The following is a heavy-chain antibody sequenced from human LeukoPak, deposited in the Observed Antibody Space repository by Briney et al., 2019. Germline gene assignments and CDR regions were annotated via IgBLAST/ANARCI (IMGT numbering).Heavy chain of an antibody. Sequence: PSETLSLTCTVSGGSVRSGNYFWSWIRQPSGTGLEWIGYISYSGSTNYNPSLKSRVTLSVDTPKTQFSLNLNSVTAADTAVYYCARDSSGYYLDYWGQGTLVTVSS. V-gene: IGHV4-61*01. CDR2: ISYSGST. CDR1: GGSVRSGNYF. D-gene: IGHD3-22*01. CDR3: ARDSSGYYLDY. J-gene: IGHJ4*02.